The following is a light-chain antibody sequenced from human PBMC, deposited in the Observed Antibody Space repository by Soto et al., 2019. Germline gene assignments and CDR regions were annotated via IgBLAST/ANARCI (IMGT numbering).Light chain of an antibody. Sequence: QSVLTQPASVSGSPGQSITISCTGTSSDVGGYNFVSWYQQHPGEAPKLMIYEVTNRPSGVSDRFSGSKSGNTASLTISGLQAEDEADYYCSSYTSNRGVFGTGTKLTVL. CDR1: SSDVGGYNF. V-gene: IGLV2-14*01. J-gene: IGLJ1*01. CDR3: SSYTSNRGV. CDR2: EVT.